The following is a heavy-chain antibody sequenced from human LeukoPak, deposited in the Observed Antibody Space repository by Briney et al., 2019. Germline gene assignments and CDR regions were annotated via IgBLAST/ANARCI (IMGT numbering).Heavy chain of an antibody. CDR2: IKSKTDGGTT. CDR3: TTVYYGSGSYYNIYYFDY. Sequence: KAGGSLRLSCAASGFTFSNAWMSWVRQAPGKGLEWVGRIKSKTDGGTTDYAAPVKGRFTISRDDSKNTLYLQMNSLKTEDTAVYYCTTVYYGSGSYYNIYYFDYWGQGTLVTDSS. V-gene: IGHV3-15*01. J-gene: IGHJ4*02. D-gene: IGHD3-10*01. CDR1: GFTFSNAW.